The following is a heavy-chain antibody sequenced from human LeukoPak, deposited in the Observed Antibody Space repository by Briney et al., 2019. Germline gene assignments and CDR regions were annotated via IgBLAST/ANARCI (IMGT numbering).Heavy chain of an antibody. Sequence: GGSLRLSCAAYGFTFSSYSMNWVRQAPGKGLEWVSSISSSSSYIYYANSVKGRFTISRDNAKNSLYLQMNSLRAEDTAVYYCARDRTPCSGGSCYSHDAFDIWGQGTMVTVSS. D-gene: IGHD2-15*01. CDR1: GFTFSSYS. CDR3: ARDRTPCSGGSCYSHDAFDI. V-gene: IGHV3-21*01. J-gene: IGHJ3*02. CDR2: ISSSSSYI.